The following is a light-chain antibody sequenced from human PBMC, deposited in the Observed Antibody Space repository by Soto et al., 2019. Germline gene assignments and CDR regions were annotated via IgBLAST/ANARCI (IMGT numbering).Light chain of an antibody. V-gene: IGKV1-39*01. J-gene: IGKJ2*01. CDR3: QQSYRTPYT. Sequence: EIQMTQSPSSLSVSVGDRVTITCQASRDIRDFLNWYQQKPGKAPKLLMYDASSLLSGVPSRFSGSGSGTDFTLTISSLQPEDFATYYCQQSYRTPYTFGQGTKLETK. CDR1: RDIRDF. CDR2: DAS.